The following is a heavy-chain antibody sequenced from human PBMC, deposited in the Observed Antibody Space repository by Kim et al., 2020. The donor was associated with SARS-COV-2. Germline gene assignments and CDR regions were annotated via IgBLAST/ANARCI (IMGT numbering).Heavy chain of an antibody. Sequence: GGSLRLSCAASGFTFSSYSMNWVRQAPGKGLEWVSSISSSSSYIYYADSVKGRFTISRDNAKNSLYLQMNSLRAEDTAVYYCASDPGFDPYYYYYGMDVWGQGTTVTVSS. V-gene: IGHV3-21*01. J-gene: IGHJ6*02. CDR3: ASDPGFDPYYYYYGMDV. CDR1: GFTFSSYS. CDR2: ISSSSSYI.